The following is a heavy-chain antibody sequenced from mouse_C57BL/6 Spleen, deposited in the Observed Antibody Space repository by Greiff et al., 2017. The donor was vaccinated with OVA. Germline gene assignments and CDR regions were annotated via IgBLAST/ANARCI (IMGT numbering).Heavy chain of an antibody. CDR1: GFNIKDDY. J-gene: IGHJ3*01. Sequence: VQLKQSGAELVRPGASVKLSCTASGFNIKDDYMHWVKQRPEQGLEWIGWIDPENGDTEYASKFQGKANITADTSSNTAYLQHSSLTSVDTAVYYCTRPHAYWGQGTLVTVSA. V-gene: IGHV14-4*01. CDR3: TRPHAY. CDR2: IDPENGDT.